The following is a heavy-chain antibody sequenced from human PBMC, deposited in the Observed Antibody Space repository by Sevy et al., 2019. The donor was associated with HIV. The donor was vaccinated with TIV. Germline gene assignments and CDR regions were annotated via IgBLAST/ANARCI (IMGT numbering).Heavy chain of an antibody. J-gene: IGHJ6*02. V-gene: IGHV3-21*01. CDR1: GFTFSSYS. D-gene: IGHD6-13*01. Sequence: WGSLRLSCAASGFTFSSYSMNWVRQAPGKGLEWVSSISSSSSYIYYAVSVNGRFTISRDNAKNSLYLQMNSLRAEDTAVYYYARGTVAAAGTPYYYYGMDVWGQGTTVTVSS. CDR2: ISSSSSYI. CDR3: ARGTVAAAGTPYYYYGMDV.